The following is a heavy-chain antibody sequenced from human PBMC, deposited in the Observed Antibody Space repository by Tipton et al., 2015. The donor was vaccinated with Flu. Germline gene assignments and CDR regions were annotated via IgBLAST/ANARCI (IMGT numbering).Heavy chain of an antibody. CDR3: ARVPYYDSRLYFLSHFDY. J-gene: IGHJ4*02. V-gene: IGHV3-30-3*01. CDR1: GLNFGFYT. D-gene: IGHD3-22*01. Sequence: SLRLSCVVSGLNFGFYTFHWVRQAPGKGLEWVAVISHGGDKMYYAESVRGRFTISRDNSKSTMYLQMNSLRPEDMGVYYCARVPYYDSRLYFLSHFDYWGQGTLVTVSS. CDR2: ISHGGDKM.